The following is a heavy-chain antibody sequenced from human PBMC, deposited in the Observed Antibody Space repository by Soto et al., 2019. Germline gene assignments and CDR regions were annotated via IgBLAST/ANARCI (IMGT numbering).Heavy chain of an antibody. CDR2: IIPMLGKA. CDR1: GGTFISYS. V-gene: IGHV1-69*11. J-gene: IGHJ4*02. Sequence: QVQLVQSGAEVKKPGSSVKVSCQASGGTFISYSTSWVRQAPGQGLEWMGGIIPMLGKANYAQEYQGRVTITADESKSTLYMELRGLGTEDTTVNCLARVRSTYGYETTFGSRGQGTQFTVSS. CDR3: ARVRSTYGYETTFGS. D-gene: IGHD3-16*01.